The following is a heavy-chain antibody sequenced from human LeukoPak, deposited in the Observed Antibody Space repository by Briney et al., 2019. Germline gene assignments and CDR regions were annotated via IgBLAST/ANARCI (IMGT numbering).Heavy chain of an antibody. J-gene: IGHJ4*02. V-gene: IGHV4-34*01. Sequence: PSETLSLTCAVYGGSFSGYYWSWIRQPPGKGLEWIGEINHSGSTNYNPSLKGRVTISVDTSKNQFSLKLSSVTAADTAVYYCARGRWLTNSYFDYWGQGTLVTVSS. CDR3: ARGRWLTNSYFDY. CDR1: GGSFSGYY. CDR2: INHSGST. D-gene: IGHD4-23*01.